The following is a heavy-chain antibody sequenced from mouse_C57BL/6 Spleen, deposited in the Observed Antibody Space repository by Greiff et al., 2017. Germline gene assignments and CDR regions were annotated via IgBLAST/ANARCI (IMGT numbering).Heavy chain of an antibody. CDR3: ARSGGSSSAWFAY. CDR2: IDPSDSYT. Sequence: VQLQQPGAELVRPGTSVKLSCKASGYTFTSYWMHWVKQRPGQGLEWIGVIDPSDSYTNYNQKFKGKATLTVDTSSSTAYMQLSSLTSEDSAVYYCARSGGSSSAWFAYWGQGTLVTVSA. J-gene: IGHJ3*01. CDR1: GYTFTSYW. V-gene: IGHV1-59*01. D-gene: IGHD1-1*01.